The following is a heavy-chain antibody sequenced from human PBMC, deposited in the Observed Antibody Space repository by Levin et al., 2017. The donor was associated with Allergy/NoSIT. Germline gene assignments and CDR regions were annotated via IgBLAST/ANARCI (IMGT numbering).Heavy chain of an antibody. V-gene: IGHV3-33*01. CDR1: GSTFSTYA. CDR2: IWHDGSVQ. CDR3: TRDGAEWSGYYRH. J-gene: IGHJ4*02. D-gene: IGHD3-3*01. Sequence: GESLKISCKASGSTFSTYAMHWVRQVPGKGLEGVALIWHDGSVQDYAESVRGRFTISRDQSKNTVYLQMNNLRVEDTGVYYCTRDGAEWSGYYRHWGQGILVTVSS.